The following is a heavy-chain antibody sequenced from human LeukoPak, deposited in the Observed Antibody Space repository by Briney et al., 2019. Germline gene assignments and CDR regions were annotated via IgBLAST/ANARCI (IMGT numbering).Heavy chain of an antibody. CDR3: ARDSICTSTSCFNAFDI. V-gene: IGHV3-21*01. CDR1: GFTFSSYT. CDR2: ISSSGTYI. J-gene: IGHJ3*02. D-gene: IGHD2-2*01. Sequence: GGSLRLSCAASGFTFSSYTMNWVRQAPGKGLEWVSSISSSGTYIYYADSVKGRFTISRDNAKNSLYLQMNSLRAEGTAVYYCARDSICTSTSCFNAFDIWGQGTMVTVSS.